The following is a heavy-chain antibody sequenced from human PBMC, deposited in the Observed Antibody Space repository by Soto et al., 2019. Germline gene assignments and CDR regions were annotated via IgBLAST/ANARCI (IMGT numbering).Heavy chain of an antibody. Sequence: QVQLQESGPGLVKPSETLSLTCTVSGGSISSYYWSWIRQPPGKGLEWIGYIYYSGSTNYNPSLKGRVTISVDTSKNQFSLKLSSVTAADTAVYYCARGTAMVIPNHWGQGTLVTVSS. CDR2: IYYSGST. J-gene: IGHJ5*02. V-gene: IGHV4-59*01. CDR3: ARGTAMVIPNH. D-gene: IGHD5-18*01. CDR1: GGSISSYY.